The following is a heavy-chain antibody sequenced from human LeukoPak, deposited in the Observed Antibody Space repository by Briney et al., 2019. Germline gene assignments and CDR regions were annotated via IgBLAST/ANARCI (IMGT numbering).Heavy chain of an antibody. CDR2: ISYDGSNK. D-gene: IGHD3-22*01. CDR3: ARDRDQYYDSSGYFDY. Sequence: PGGSLRLSCAASGFTFSSYAMHWVRQAPGKGLEWVAVISYDGSNKYYADSVKGRFTISRDNSKNTLYLQMNSLRAEDTAVYYCARDRDQYYDSSGYFDYWGQGTLVTVSS. J-gene: IGHJ4*02. CDR1: GFTFSSYA. V-gene: IGHV3-30-3*01.